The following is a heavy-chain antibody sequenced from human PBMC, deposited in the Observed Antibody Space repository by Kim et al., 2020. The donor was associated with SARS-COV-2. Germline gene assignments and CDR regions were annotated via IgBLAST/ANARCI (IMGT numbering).Heavy chain of an antibody. CDR1: GFTVSSNY. CDR3: ARIATGFGDSPNYYYGMDV. V-gene: IGHV3-53*01. D-gene: IGHD3-10*01. Sequence: GGSLRLSCAASGFTVSSNYMSWVRQAPGKGLECVSVIYSGGSTYYADSVKGRFTISRDYSKNTLYLQMNSVRAEETAIYYCARIATGFGDSPNYYYGMDVWGHGTTVTVSS. J-gene: IGHJ6*02. CDR2: IYSGGST.